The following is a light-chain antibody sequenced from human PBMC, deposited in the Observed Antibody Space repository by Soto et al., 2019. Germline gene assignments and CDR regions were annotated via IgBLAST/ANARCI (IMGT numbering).Light chain of an antibody. V-gene: IGKV3D-7*01. CDR2: GAS. CDR3: QQYNSYSKT. Sequence: DIVTTQAPATLSLSHGERATLSCRASQSVSSSYLSWYQQKPGQAPRLLIYGASTRATGIPARFSGSGSGTDFTLTISSLQPDDFATYYRQQYNSYSKTFGQGTKVDIK. CDR1: QSVSSSY. J-gene: IGKJ1*01.